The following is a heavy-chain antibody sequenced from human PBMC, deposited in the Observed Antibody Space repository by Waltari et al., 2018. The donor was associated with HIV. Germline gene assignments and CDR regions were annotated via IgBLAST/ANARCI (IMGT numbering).Heavy chain of an antibody. CDR3: ARHGHQFGEPPNYFDY. CDR1: GYSFTDYW. CDR2: IYPGDSDT. J-gene: IGHJ4*02. D-gene: IGHD3-10*01. Sequence: EVQLVQSGTEVKKPGESLKISCKGSGYSFTDYWIGWVRQMPGKGLEWMGIIYPGDSDTRYSPSFEGQVTISVDKSINTAYLQWSSLKASDIAIYYCARHGHQFGEPPNYFDYWGQGTLVTVSS. V-gene: IGHV5-51*01.